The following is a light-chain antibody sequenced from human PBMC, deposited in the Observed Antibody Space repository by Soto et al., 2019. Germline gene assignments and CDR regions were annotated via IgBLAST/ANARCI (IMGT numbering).Light chain of an antibody. Sequence: DVHMTQSPSSIYASVGDRVTITCRASQGISNYLAWYQQKPGKVPKLLIYAASTLQSGVPSRFSGSGSGTDFTLTISSLQSEDVETYYCQKYNSAPPTFGQGTKVDIK. V-gene: IGKV1-27*01. CDR2: AAS. CDR1: QGISNY. CDR3: QKYNSAPPT. J-gene: IGKJ1*01.